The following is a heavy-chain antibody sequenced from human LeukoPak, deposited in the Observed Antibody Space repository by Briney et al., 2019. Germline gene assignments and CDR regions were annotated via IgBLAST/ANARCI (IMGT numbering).Heavy chain of an antibody. CDR3: ARREPPWSVADAFDI. Sequence: PSETLSLTCTVSAGSISSHYWSWIRQPAGKGLEWIGRIHTSGTTNYNSSLQSRVTMSVDTSKNQFSLKLSSVTAADTAVYYCARREPPWSVADAFDIWGQGTMVTVSS. D-gene: IGHD1-26*01. CDR2: IHTSGTT. J-gene: IGHJ3*02. CDR1: AGSISSHY. V-gene: IGHV4-4*07.